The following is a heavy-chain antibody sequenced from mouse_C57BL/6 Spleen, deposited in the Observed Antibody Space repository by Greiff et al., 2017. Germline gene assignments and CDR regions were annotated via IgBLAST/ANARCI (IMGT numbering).Heavy chain of an antibody. CDR1: GYTFTSYW. CDR3: ARSGTRGYYFDY. CDR2: IDPSDSYT. Sequence: QVQLKQPGAELVKPGASVKLSCKASGYTFTSYWMQWVKQRPGQGLEWIGEIDPSDSYTNYNQKFKGKATLTVDTSSSTAYMQLSSLTSEDSAVYYCARSGTRGYYFDYWGQGTTLTVSS. J-gene: IGHJ2*01. V-gene: IGHV1-50*01. D-gene: IGHD4-1*01.